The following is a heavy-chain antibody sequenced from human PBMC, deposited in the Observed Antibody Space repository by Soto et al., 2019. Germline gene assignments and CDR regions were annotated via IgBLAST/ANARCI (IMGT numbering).Heavy chain of an antibody. CDR1: GYTYISYS. V-gene: IGHV1-3*01. D-gene: IGHD6-19*01. J-gene: IGHJ5*02. CDR2: INVGNGST. Sequence: GASVKVSCKASGYTYISYSMHWVRQAPGQRLECMGWINVGNGSTKYSQNFQGRVTINQDTSASTAYMELSSLTSEDTAVYYCAREKWGSGSRWLDPWGQGTRVTGSS. CDR3: AREKWGSGSRWLDP.